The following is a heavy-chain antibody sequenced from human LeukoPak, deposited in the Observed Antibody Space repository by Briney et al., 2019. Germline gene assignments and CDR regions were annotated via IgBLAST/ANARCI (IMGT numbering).Heavy chain of an antibody. CDR2: IKSKVYSATA. J-gene: IGHJ4*02. D-gene: IGHD3-10*01. CDR1: GFSFNDAW. Sequence: GGSLRLSCAASGFSFNDAWMDWVRQVPGKGLEWVGRIKSKVYSATADYAAPVMGRFTISRDDSKSTLYLQMNSLKIEDTAVYYCAAQGFGDFSASDNWGQGTLVTVSS. CDR3: AAQGFGDFSASDN. V-gene: IGHV3-15*01.